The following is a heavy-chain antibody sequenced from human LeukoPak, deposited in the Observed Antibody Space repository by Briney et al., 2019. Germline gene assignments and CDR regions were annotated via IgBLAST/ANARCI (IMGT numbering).Heavy chain of an antibody. V-gene: IGHV4-34*01. Sequence: SETLCLSCAVYGGTFSGYYLSWIRQAPGKGLEWMGEIKHNGSTNYNPSIKRLVTISVDTSKNQFSLKLSSVTAADTAVYYCASSQYYYGAGSYYYYYYGMDVWGQGTTVTVSS. CDR3: ASSQYYYGAGSYYYYYYGMDV. CDR1: GGTFSGYY. J-gene: IGHJ6*02. D-gene: IGHD3-10*01. CDR2: IKHNGST.